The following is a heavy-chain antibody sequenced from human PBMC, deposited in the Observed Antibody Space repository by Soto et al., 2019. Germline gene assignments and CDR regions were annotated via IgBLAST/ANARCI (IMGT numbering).Heavy chain of an antibody. D-gene: IGHD6-6*01. CDR3: ASAYSSPSRYFDY. V-gene: IGHV3-30-3*01. J-gene: IGHJ4*02. CDR2: ISYDGSNK. CDR1: GFTFSSYA. Sequence: GGSLRLSCAASGFTFSSYAMHWVRQAPGKGLEWVAVISYDGSNKYYADSVKGRFTISRDNSKNTLYLQMNSLRAEDTAVYYCASAYSSPSRYFDYWGQGTLVTVSS.